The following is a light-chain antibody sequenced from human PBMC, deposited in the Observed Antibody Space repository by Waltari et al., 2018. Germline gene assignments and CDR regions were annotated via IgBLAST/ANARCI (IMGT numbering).Light chain of an antibody. Sequence: EIVLTQSPATLSLSPGERATVSCRASQSVGRHLAWYQQKPGQAPRLLIYDASDRVADTPARFSGSGSGTDFTLTISSLEPEDFVVYYCQQRSTWPSVTFGGGTKVEIK. CDR3: QQRSTWPSVT. CDR2: DAS. V-gene: IGKV3-11*01. CDR1: QSVGRH. J-gene: IGKJ4*01.